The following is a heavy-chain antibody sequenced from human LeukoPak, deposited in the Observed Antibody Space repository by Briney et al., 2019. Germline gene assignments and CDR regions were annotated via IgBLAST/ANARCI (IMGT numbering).Heavy chain of an antibody. CDR1: GFTFSSYW. J-gene: IGHJ4*02. Sequence: PGGSLRLSCAASGFTFSSYWMSWVRQAPGKGLEWVANIKQDGSEKYYVDSVKGRFTISRVNAKNSLYLQMNSLRAEDTAVYYCARGYDFWSGYPGGVDYWGQGTLVTVSS. V-gene: IGHV3-7*01. CDR3: ARGYDFWSGYPGGVDY. D-gene: IGHD3-3*01. CDR2: IKQDGSEK.